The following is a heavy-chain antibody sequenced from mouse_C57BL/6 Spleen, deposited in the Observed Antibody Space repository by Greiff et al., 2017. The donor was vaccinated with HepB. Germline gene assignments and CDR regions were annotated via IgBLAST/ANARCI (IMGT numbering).Heavy chain of an antibody. CDR1: GYTFTDYN. J-gene: IGHJ3*01. CDR2: INPNNGGT. V-gene: IGHV1-18*01. CDR3: AFAWFAY. Sequence: VQLKESGPELVKPGASVKIPCKASGYTFTDYNMDWVKQSHGKSLEWIGDINPNNGGTIYNQKCKGKATLTVDKSSSTAYMELRSVTSEDTAVNYCAFAWFAYWGQGTLVTVYA.